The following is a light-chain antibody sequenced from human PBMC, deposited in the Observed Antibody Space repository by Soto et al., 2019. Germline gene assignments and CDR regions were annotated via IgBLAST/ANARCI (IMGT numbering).Light chain of an antibody. Sequence: EIVLTQSPGTLSLSPGERATLSCRASQSVSSSYLAWYQQKPGQAPRLLIYGASSRATGIPDRFSGSGSGTDFTLTISRLEPEDFAVYYCQQYGSSPPITFGKGTRREIK. CDR1: QSVSSSY. CDR3: QQYGSSPPIT. J-gene: IGKJ5*01. V-gene: IGKV3-20*01. CDR2: GAS.